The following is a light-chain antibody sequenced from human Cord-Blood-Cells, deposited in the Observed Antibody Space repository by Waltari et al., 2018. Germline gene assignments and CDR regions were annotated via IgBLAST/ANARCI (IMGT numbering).Light chain of an antibody. CDR3: CSYAGSSTWV. V-gene: IGLV2-23*01. J-gene: IGLJ3*02. CDR1: SSDVWSYNL. CDR2: EGS. Sequence: QSALTQPASVSGSPGQSLTIPCTGTSSDVWSYNLASWYQQHPGKAPKLMIYEGSKRPSGVANRFSGSKSGNTASLTISGLQAEDEADYYCCSYAGSSTWVFGGGTKLTVL.